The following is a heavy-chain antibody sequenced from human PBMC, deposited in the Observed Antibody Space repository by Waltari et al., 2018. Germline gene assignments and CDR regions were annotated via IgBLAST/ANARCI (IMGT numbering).Heavy chain of an antibody. J-gene: IGHJ3*01. CDR3: AKDLVGFTMFVQSGFNV. Sequence: QVQLVESGGGVVQPGGPLRLSCGASGFTFSAYGMHWVRQAPGKGLEWVTFIRYEGSNEQYADSVKGRFTISRDNSKNALFLQMNSLRTEDTAVYYCAKDLVGFTMFVQSGFNVWGQGTRVTVSS. CDR1: GFTFSAYG. V-gene: IGHV3-30*02. D-gene: IGHD3-10*02. CDR2: IRYEGSNE.